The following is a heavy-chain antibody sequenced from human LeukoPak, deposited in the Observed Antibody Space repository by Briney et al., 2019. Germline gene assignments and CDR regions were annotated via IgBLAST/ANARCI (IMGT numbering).Heavy chain of an antibody. J-gene: IGHJ5*02. Sequence: ASVKVSCKASGGTFSSYAINWVRQATGQGLEWMGYMNPNSGKIGYAQKFQGRITMTTDTSISTAYMELSSLRSEDTAVYYCAREQLDPWGQGTLVTVSS. CDR3: AREQLDP. V-gene: IGHV1-8*02. CDR1: GGTFSSYA. D-gene: IGHD6-13*01. CDR2: MNPNSGKI.